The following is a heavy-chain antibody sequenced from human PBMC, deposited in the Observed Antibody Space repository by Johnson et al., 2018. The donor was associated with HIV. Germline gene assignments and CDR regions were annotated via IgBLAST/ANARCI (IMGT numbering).Heavy chain of an antibody. CDR1: GFTVSSNY. Sequence: QVQLVESGGGLVQPGGSLRLSCAASGFTVSSNYMSWVRQAPGKGLEWVAFIQFDGRNKYYGDSVKGRFTISRDNSKNTLYLQMNSLRAEDTAVYYCAKPQRLSPYDAFDIWGQGTMVTVSS. CDR3: AKPQRLSPYDAFDI. CDR2: IQFDGRNK. J-gene: IGHJ3*02. D-gene: IGHD3-16*02. V-gene: IGHV3-30*02.